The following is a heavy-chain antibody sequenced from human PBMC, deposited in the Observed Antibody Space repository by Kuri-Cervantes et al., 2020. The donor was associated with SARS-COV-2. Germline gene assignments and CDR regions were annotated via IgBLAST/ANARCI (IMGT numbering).Heavy chain of an antibody. J-gene: IGHJ4*02. CDR1: GGTFSSYA. Sequence: SVKVSCKASGGTFSSYAISWVRQAPGQGLEWMGRIIPILGTDNYAQKFQVRVTINADKSTSTAYMELSSLRSEDTSVCYCAREGSRSSSHPVYYWGQGTLVTVSS. D-gene: IGHD6-6*01. CDR3: AREGSRSSSHPVYY. V-gene: IGHV1-69*04. CDR2: IIPILGTD.